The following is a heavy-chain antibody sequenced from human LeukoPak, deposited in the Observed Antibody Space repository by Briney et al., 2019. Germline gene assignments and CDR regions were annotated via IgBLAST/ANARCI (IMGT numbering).Heavy chain of an antibody. Sequence: GGSLRLSCAASGFTFRKYWMSWVRQAPGKGLEWVANIKEDGSREYYVDSVKGRFTISRDNAKNSLYLQMDNLSAQDTAFYYCATHSEYKGDIWGQGTLVTVSS. CDR3: ATHSEYKGDI. CDR2: IKEDGSRE. D-gene: IGHD1-1*01. V-gene: IGHV3-7*01. J-gene: IGHJ4*02. CDR1: GFTFRKYW.